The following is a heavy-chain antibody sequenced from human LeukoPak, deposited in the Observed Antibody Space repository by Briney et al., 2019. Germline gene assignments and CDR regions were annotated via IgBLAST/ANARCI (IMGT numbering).Heavy chain of an antibody. CDR2: ISSSSSYI. Sequence: PGGSLRLSCAASGFTFSSYSMNWVGQAPGKGLEWVSSISSSSSYIYYADSVKGRFTISRDNAKNSLYLQMNSLRAEDTAVYYCARVGSSGWYGYYYYYYYMDVWGKGTTVTVSS. V-gene: IGHV3-21*01. CDR1: GFTFSSYS. J-gene: IGHJ6*03. D-gene: IGHD6-19*01. CDR3: ARVGSSGWYGYYYYYYYMDV.